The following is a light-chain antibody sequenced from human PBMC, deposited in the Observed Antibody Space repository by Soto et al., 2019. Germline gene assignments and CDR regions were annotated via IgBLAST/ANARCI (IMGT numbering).Light chain of an antibody. V-gene: IGLV2-14*01. Sequence: QSVLTQPASVSGSPGQSITISCTGTSSDVGGYNYVSWYQQHPGKAPKLMIYEVSNRPSGVSNRFSGSKSGNTASLTISGLQAEDEADYYCSSYTSSSTRVFGGGTK. CDR3: SSYTSSSTRV. J-gene: IGLJ3*02. CDR1: SSDVGGYNY. CDR2: EVS.